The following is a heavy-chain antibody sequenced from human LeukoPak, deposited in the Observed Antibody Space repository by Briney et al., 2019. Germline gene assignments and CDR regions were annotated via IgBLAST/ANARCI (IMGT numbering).Heavy chain of an antibody. CDR3: ARDQDGYTDAFDI. V-gene: IGHV1-46*01. Sequence: ASVKVSCKASGYTFTSYYMHWVRQAPGQGLEWMGIINPSGGSTSYAQKFQGRVTMTRDMSTSTVYMELSSLRTEDTAVYYCARDQDGYTDAFDIWGQGTMVTVSS. CDR2: INPSGGST. J-gene: IGHJ3*02. D-gene: IGHD5-24*01. CDR1: GYTFTSYY.